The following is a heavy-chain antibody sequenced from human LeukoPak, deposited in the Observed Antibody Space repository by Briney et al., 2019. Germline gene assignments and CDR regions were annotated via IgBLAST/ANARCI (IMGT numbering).Heavy chain of an antibody. CDR1: GFTFRDYY. CDR3: ATSVTRRRLDWFIDL. Sequence: PGLCLRLSCAASGFTFRDYYMSWTRPAPGQGLEWSSYISSSAGTICYVDSVKGRFTISRDNAKNSLYLQMDSLRVEDTAVYYCATSVTRRRLDWFIDLWGRSTLVSVSS. J-gene: IGHJ2*01. CDR2: ISSSAGTI. V-gene: IGHV3-11*04. D-gene: IGHD4-17*01.